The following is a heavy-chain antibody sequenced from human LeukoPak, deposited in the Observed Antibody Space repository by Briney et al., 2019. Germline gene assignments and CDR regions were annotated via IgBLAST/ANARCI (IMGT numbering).Heavy chain of an antibody. V-gene: IGHV3-30*18. D-gene: IGHD6-13*01. CDR1: GFTFSSYG. Sequence: GGSLRLSCAASGFTFSSYGMHWVRQAPGKGLEWVAVISYDGSNKYYADSVKGRFTISRDNAKNSLYLQMNSLRAEDTAVYYCAKDSYSKGDYWGQGVLVTVSS. CDR2: ISYDGSNK. CDR3: AKDSYSKGDY. J-gene: IGHJ4*02.